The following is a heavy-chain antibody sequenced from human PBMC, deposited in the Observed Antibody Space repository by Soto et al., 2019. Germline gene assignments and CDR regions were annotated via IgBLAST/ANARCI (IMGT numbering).Heavy chain of an antibody. Sequence: GGSLRLSCAASGLIFSKAWINWVRQAPGKGLEWVGRIKSRTDGGTSDYGAPAKGRFAISRDDSRNIVYMQMNSLKIEDTGVYYSTTDPYSSAIPVPFAYSGHGSLVTVSS. CDR1: GLIFSKAW. J-gene: IGHJ4*01. CDR2: IKSRTDGGTS. CDR3: TTDPYSSAIPVPFAY. D-gene: IGHD1-26*01. V-gene: IGHV3-15*07.